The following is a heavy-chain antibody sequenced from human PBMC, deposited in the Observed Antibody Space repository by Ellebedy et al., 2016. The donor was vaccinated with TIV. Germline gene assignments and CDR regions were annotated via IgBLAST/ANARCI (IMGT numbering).Heavy chain of an antibody. CDR2: ISGPSNII. J-gene: IGHJ4*02. Sequence: GGSLRLSXAASGFTFRNYYMNWVRQAPGKGLEWIAFISGPSNIIHYADSVKGRFTISRDNAKNSLYLQMNSLRDDDTAVYYCAADGNSALIDYWGQGTLVTVSS. CDR1: GFTFRNYY. V-gene: IGHV3-48*02. D-gene: IGHD4-23*01. CDR3: AADGNSALIDY.